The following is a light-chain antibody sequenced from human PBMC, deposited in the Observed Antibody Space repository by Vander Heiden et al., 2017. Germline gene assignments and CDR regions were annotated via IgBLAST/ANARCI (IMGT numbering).Light chain of an antibody. J-gene: IGLJ2*01. CDR3: QSYDSSLSAHVV. CDR2: SNS. Sequence: QSLLPQPPPLSGAPRPRVTISCTGSSSNIGAGYDVHWYQHLPGPAPKPHLYSNSNRPSGVPDRCSGSNADTAASLAITGLQAEDEADDDCQSYDSSLSAHVVFGGGTKLTVL. CDR1: SSNIGAGYD. V-gene: IGLV1-40*01.